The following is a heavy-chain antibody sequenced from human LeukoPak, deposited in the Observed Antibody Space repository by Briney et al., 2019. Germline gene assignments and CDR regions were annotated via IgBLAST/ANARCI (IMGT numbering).Heavy chain of an antibody. J-gene: IGHJ4*02. CDR3: ARGGIAAAGDDY. V-gene: IGHV4-34*01. Sequence: SETLSLTCAVYGGSFSGYYWGWIRQPPGKGLEWIGEINHSGSTNYNPSLKSRVTISVDTSKNQFSLKLSSVTAADTAVYYCARGGIAAAGDDYWGQGTLVTVSS. CDR1: GGSFSGYY. CDR2: INHSGST. D-gene: IGHD6-13*01.